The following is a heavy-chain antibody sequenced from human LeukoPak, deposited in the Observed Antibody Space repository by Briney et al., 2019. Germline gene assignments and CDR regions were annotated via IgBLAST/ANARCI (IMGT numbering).Heavy chain of an antibody. CDR3: ARDSGYCSSTSCYGVRDFDY. Sequence: GGSLRLSCAASGFTFSSYSMNWVRQAPGKGLEWVSSISSSSSYIYYADSVKGRFTISRDNAKNSLYLQMNSLRAEDTAVYYCARDSGYCSSTSCYGVRDFDYWGQGTLVTVSS. CDR2: ISSSSSYI. J-gene: IGHJ4*02. V-gene: IGHV3-21*01. D-gene: IGHD2-2*01. CDR1: GFTFSSYS.